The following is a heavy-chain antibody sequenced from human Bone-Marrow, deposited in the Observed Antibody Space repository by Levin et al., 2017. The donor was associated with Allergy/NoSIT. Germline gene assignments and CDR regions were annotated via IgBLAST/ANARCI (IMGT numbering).Heavy chain of an antibody. Sequence: GGSLRLSCAASGFSFDDYAMHWVRQAPGKGLEWVSDISWNGDGVGYADSVKGRFSISRDNAKNSLYLQMNSLRVEDAALYYCAKDIGSSVWVGLDSWGQGTLVTVSS. CDR1: GFSFDDYA. CDR3: AKDIGSSVWVGLDS. V-gene: IGHV3-9*01. J-gene: IGHJ4*02. D-gene: IGHD6-6*01. CDR2: ISWNGDGV.